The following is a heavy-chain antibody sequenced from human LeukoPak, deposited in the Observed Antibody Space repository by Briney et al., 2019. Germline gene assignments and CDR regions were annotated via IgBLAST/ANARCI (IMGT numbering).Heavy chain of an antibody. CDR3: ARHESNGYIASAFDY. CDR1: GYSFTDYW. V-gene: IGHV5-51*01. D-gene: IGHD5-24*01. Sequence: PGESLKISRKCSGYSFTDYWIAWARQMPGKGLDWLGIIYPGDSDPRYSPSFQGHVTISADKSISTAYLHWSSLKASDTAMYYCARHESNGYIASAFDYWGQGTLVTVSS. CDR2: IYPGDSDP. J-gene: IGHJ4*02.